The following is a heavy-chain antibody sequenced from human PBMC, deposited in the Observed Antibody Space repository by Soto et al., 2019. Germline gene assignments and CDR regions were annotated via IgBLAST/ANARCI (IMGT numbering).Heavy chain of an antibody. D-gene: IGHD2-2*01. CDR3: GREGGHCSSTCCNRHGEP. V-gene: IGHV1-2*02. CDR2: INPNSGGT. J-gene: IGHJ5*02. CDR1: GYTFTGYY. Sequence: GASVKVSCKASGYTFTGYYMHWVRQAPGQGLEWMGWINPNSGGTNYAQKFQGRVTMTRDTSISTAYMELSRLRSEDTAVTYCGREGGHCSSTCCNRHGEPWGQGTLVTVSS.